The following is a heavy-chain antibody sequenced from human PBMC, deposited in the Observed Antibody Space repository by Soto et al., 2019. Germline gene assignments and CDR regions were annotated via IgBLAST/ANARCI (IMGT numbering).Heavy chain of an antibody. V-gene: IGHV1-46*01. J-gene: IGHJ6*02. CDR3: ARHSQFYCSGGSCSGSMDV. CDR2: INPSGGGT. Sequence: QVQLVQSGAEVKKPGASVKVSCEASGYSFISHHMLWVRQAPGQGLEWMGIINPSGGGTRYAQKFQDRVTMTRDTSTSTIYMLLTGLRSEDTAVYYCARHSQFYCSGGSCSGSMDVWGQGTTVTVSS. D-gene: IGHD2-15*01. CDR1: GYSFISHH.